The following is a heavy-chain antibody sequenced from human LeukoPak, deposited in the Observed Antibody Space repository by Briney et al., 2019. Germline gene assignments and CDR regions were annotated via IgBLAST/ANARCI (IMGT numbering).Heavy chain of an antibody. D-gene: IGHD3-3*01. CDR1: GGSISSSSYS. J-gene: IGHJ4*02. CDR3: ARVRYDFWSGYSQPIDY. V-gene: IGHV4-39*07. CDR2: MYNSEST. Sequence: SETLSLTCTVSGGSISSSSYSWGWIRQPPGKGLEWLGSMYNSESTYYNPSLMSRVTMSVDTSKNQFSLKLNSVTAADTAVYYCARVRYDFWSGYSQPIDYWGQGILVTVSS.